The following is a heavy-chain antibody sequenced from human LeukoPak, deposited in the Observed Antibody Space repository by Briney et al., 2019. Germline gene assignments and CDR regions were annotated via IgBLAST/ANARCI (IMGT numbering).Heavy chain of an antibody. CDR1: GFTFSSYA. CDR2: ISSSSSTI. Sequence: PGGSLRLSCAASGFTFSSYAMSWVRQAPGKGLEWVSYISSSSSTIYYADSVKGRFTISRDNAKNSLYLQMNSLRAEDTAVYYCARELYYYDSSGYSPIDYWGQGTLVTVSS. D-gene: IGHD3-22*01. V-gene: IGHV3-48*01. CDR3: ARELYYYDSSGYSPIDY. J-gene: IGHJ4*02.